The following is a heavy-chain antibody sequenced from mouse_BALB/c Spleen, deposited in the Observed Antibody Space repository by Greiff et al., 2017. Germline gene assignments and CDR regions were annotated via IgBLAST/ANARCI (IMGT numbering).Heavy chain of an antibody. CDR3: ARVSPRDYAMDY. J-gene: IGHJ4*01. Sequence: VQLQQSGPELVKPGASVKISCKASGYTFTDYNMHWVKQSHGKSLEWIGYIYPYNGGTGYNQKFKSKATLTVDNSSSTAYMELRSLTSEDSAVYYCARVSPRDYAMDYWGQGTSVTVSS. CDR1: GYTFTDYN. D-gene: IGHD3-3*01. V-gene: IGHV1S29*02. CDR2: IYPYNGGT.